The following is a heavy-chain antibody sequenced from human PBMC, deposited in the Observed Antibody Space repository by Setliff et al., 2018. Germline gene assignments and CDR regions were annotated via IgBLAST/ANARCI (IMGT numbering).Heavy chain of an antibody. Sequence: SVKVSCKASGYTFTYRYLHWVRQAPGQALEWMGCITPFNGNTNYAQKFQDKVTITRDRSMSTAYMELSSLRSEDTAMYYCASEPTMVRGVIITSYGMDVWGQGTTVTVSS. V-gene: IGHV1-45*02. CDR2: ITPFNGNT. D-gene: IGHD3-10*01. CDR1: GYTFTYRY. CDR3: ASEPTMVRGVIITSYGMDV. J-gene: IGHJ6*02.